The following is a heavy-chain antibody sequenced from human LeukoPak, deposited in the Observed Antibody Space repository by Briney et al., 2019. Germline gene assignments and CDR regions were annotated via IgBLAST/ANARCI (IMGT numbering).Heavy chain of an antibody. Sequence: SETLSLTCTVSGGSISSYYWSWIRQPPGKGLEWIGYIYYSGSTSYNPSLKSRVTISADTSKNQFSLKLNSVTATDTAGYYCARXLTATNFPFDYWGQGTLVTVSS. D-gene: IGHD2-15*01. J-gene: IGHJ4*02. CDR1: GGSISSYY. V-gene: IGHV4-59*08. CDR2: IYYSGST. CDR3: ARXLTATNFPFDY.